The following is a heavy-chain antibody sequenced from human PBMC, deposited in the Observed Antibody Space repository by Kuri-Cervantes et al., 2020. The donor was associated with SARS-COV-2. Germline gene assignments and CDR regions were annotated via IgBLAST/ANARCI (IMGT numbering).Heavy chain of an antibody. J-gene: IGHJ4*02. CDR1: GFTFSSYW. CDR2: IKHDGGEE. V-gene: IGHV3-7*05. CDR3: ARDMQILTGHYYLNSDY. Sequence: GESLKISCAVSGFTFSSYWMSWVRQAPGEGLEWVADIKHDGGEEYYVDSVKGRFTISRDNAKNSLYLQVHSLRAEDTAVYYCARDMQILTGHYYLNSDYWGQGTLVTVSS. D-gene: IGHD3-9*01.